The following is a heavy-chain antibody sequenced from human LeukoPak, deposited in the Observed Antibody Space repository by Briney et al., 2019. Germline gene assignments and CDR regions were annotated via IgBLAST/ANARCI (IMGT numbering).Heavy chain of an antibody. J-gene: IGHJ4*02. V-gene: IGHV4-59*08. CDR3: ASFSDYGGNFFDY. CDR1: GGSISSYY. CDR2: IYHNGRT. Sequence: PSETLSLTCTVSGGSISSYYWSCIRQPPGKGLEWIGYIYHNGRTNYNPSLKSRVTISVDTSENQFSLKLSSVTAADTAVYYCASFSDYGGNFFDYWGQGTLVTVSS. D-gene: IGHD4-23*01.